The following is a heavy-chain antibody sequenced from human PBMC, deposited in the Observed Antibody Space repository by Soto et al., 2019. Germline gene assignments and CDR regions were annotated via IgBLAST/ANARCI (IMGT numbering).Heavy chain of an antibody. J-gene: IGHJ4*02. CDR1: GGSVSSGSYY. CDR2: IYYSGST. D-gene: IGHD6-19*01. V-gene: IGHV4-61*01. Sequence: PSETLSLTCTVSGGSVSSGSYYWSWIRQPPGKGLEWIGYIYYSGSTNYNPSLKSRVTISVDTSKNQFSLKLSSVTAADTAVCYCARLAVAGRDFDYWGQGTLVTVSS. CDR3: ARLAVAGRDFDY.